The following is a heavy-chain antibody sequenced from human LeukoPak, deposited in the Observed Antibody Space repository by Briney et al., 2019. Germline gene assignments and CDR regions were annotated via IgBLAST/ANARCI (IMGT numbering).Heavy chain of an antibody. CDR2: IYYSGST. D-gene: IGHD6-6*01. J-gene: IGHJ6*03. Sequence: PSQTLSLTCTVSGGSISSGGYYWSWIRQHPGKGLEWIGYIYYSGSTYYNPSLKSRVTTSVDTSKNQFSLKLSSVTAADTAVYYCARSIAARRFLNLDYMDVWGKGTTVTVSS. V-gene: IGHV4-31*03. CDR3: ARSIAARRFLNLDYMDV. CDR1: GGSISSGGYY.